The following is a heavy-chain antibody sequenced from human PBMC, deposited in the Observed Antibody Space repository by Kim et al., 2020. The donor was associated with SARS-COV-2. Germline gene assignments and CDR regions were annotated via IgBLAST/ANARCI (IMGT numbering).Heavy chain of an antibody. D-gene: IGHD3-10*01. Sequence: GGSLRLSCAASGFIFRNFGMHWVRQAPGKGLDWVAFISNDGTTAIYADSVRGRFTISRDYSENKLYLQMDSLSAGDTAVYYCARPSSSHFDFWGQGTLVT. J-gene: IGHJ4*02. CDR1: GFIFRNFG. CDR3: ARPSSSHFDF. V-gene: IGHV3-33*05. CDR2: ISNDGTTA.